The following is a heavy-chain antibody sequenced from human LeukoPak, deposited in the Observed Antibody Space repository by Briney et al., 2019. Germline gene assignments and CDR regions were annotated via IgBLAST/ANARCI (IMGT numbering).Heavy chain of an antibody. D-gene: IGHD1-26*01. Sequence: GGSLRLSCVGSGFTFSVHWVRQVPGKGLEWLTFIRHDGTDQHYADSVRGRFTISRDNSKNTVYLQMNSLRPEDTALYYCAKDGIWASVSSGEGTPVTVSS. J-gene: IGHJ5*02. CDR1: GFTFS. CDR3: AKDGIWASVS. V-gene: IGHV3-30*02. CDR2: IRHDGTDQ.